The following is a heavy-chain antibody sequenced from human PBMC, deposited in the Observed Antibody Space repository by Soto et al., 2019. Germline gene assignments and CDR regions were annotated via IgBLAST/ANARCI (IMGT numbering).Heavy chain of an antibody. CDR2: IIPIFGTA. V-gene: IGHV1-69*13. CDR3: AGDRYYYDSSVGYWFDP. D-gene: IGHD3-22*01. Sequence: SVKVSCKASGGTFSSYAISWVRQAPGQGLEWMGGIIPIFGTANYAQKFQGRVTITADESTSTAYMELSSLRSEDTAVYYCAGDRYYYDSSVGYWFDPWGQGTLVTVSS. J-gene: IGHJ5*02. CDR1: GGTFSSYA.